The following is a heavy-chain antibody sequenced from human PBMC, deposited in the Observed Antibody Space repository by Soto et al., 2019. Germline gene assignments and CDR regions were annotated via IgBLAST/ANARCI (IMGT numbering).Heavy chain of an antibody. D-gene: IGHD5-18*01. CDR3: AKVGRVQLWLYNDC. V-gene: IGHV3-23*01. Sequence: EVQLLESGGGLVQPGGSLRLSCAASGFTFSNYAMSWVRQSPGKGLEWVSAISGSGGKTYYADSVIGRFTISRDTSKNTLYLQMNSLRAEDTDVYYCAKVGRVQLWLYNDCWGQGTLVTVSS. J-gene: IGHJ4*02. CDR2: ISGSGGKT. CDR1: GFTFSNYA.